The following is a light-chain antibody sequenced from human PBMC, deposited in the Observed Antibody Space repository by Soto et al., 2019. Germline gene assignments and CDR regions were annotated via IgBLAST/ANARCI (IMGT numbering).Light chain of an antibody. CDR3: QQYDKWPLT. V-gene: IGKV3-15*01. CDR1: QSISTN. Sequence: EIVMTQSPATLSVSPGERASLSCRASQSISTNLAWYQQKPGQAPRLLIYGASTRATGIPARFSGSGSGTEFTLTISSPQSEDFAGYYCQQYDKWPLTFGPGTKVDIE. J-gene: IGKJ3*01. CDR2: GAS.